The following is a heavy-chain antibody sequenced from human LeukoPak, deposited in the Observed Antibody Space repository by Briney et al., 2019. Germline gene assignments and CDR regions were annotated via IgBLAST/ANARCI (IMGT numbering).Heavy chain of an antibody. CDR3: ARDRGGAVRGAFDV. CDR1: GGSISSSSYY. V-gene: IGHV4-39*07. D-gene: IGHD2-21*01. J-gene: IGHJ3*01. CDR2: IYYSGST. Sequence: SETLSLTCTVSGGSISSSSYYWGWIRQPPGKELEWIGSIYYSGSTYYNPSLKSRVTISVDTSKNQFSLKLSTVTAADTAVYYCARDRGGAVRGAFDVWGQGTMVTVSS.